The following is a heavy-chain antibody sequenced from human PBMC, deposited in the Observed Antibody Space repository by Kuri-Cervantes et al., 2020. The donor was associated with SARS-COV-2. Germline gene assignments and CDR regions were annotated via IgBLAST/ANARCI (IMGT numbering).Heavy chain of an antibody. CDR3: ARVTVTMIVGGYWFDL. CDR2: IYTGGDT. J-gene: IGHJ5*02. V-gene: IGHV3-53*01. D-gene: IGHD3-22*01. CDR1: GITVNSNH. Sequence: GGSLRLSCAASGITVNSNHMSWVRQAPGKGLEWVSIIYTGGDTYYADSVKGRFTIARDISKNTLYLQLNSLKNEDTAAYYCARVTVTMIVGGYWFDLWGQGTLVTVSS.